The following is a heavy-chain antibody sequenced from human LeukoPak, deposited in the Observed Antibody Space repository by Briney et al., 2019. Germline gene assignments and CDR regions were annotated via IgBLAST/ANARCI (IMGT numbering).Heavy chain of an antibody. V-gene: IGHV3-33*06. CDR3: VKDRFEYSGYRLGDF. CDR2: IWYDGIDK. Sequence: PGGSLRLSCTTSGFTFSRNGMHWVRQAPGKGLEWVALIWYDGIDKYYADSVKGRFTISRDNSKNTLYLQMDSVRAEDTATYYCVKDRFEYSGYRLGDFWGQGTLVTVSS. CDR1: GFTFSRNG. D-gene: IGHD5-12*01. J-gene: IGHJ4*02.